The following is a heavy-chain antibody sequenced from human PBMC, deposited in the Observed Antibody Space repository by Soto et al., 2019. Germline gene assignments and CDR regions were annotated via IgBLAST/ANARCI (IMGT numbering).Heavy chain of an antibody. V-gene: IGHV1-3*01. J-gene: IGHJ5*02. CDR1: GYTFTSYA. D-gene: IGHD6-13*01. CDR2: INAGNGNT. Sequence: QVQLVQSGAEVKKPGASVKVSCKASGYTFTSYAMHWVRQAPGQRLEWMGWINAGNGNTKYSQKFQGRVTIARDTSASTAYMELSSLRSEDTAVYYCARDGNSRDTTNWFDPWGQGTLVTVSS. CDR3: ARDGNSRDTTNWFDP.